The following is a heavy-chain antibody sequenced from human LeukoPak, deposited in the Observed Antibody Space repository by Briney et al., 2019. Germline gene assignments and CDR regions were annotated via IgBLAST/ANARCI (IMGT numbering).Heavy chain of an antibody. CDR2: IWYDGSNK. V-gene: IGHV3-33*01. CDR1: VFTFNSYG. Sequence: GGSLRLSCAASVFTFNSYGMHWVRQAPGKGLEWVAVIWYDGSNKYYTDSVKGRFTISRDNSKNTLYLQMNSVRAEDTAVYYCARASRPLAAFDIWGQGTMVTVSS. J-gene: IGHJ3*02. CDR3: ARASRPLAAFDI.